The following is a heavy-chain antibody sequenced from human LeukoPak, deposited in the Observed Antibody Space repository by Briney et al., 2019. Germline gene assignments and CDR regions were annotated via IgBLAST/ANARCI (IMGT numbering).Heavy chain of an antibody. V-gene: IGHV3-48*01. Sequence: PGGSLRLSCAASGFTFSSYSMNWVRQAPGKGLEWVSYISSSSSTIYYADSVKGRFTISRDNAKNSLYLQMNSPRAEDTAVYYCAKDGGSDPDSFDIWGQGTMVTVSS. J-gene: IGHJ3*02. CDR3: AKDGGSDPDSFDI. CDR1: GFTFSSYS. CDR2: ISSSSSTI. D-gene: IGHD2-15*01.